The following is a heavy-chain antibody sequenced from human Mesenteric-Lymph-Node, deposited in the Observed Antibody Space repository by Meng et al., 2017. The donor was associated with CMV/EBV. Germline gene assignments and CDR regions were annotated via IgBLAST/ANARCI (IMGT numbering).Heavy chain of an antibody. D-gene: IGHD5-18*01. Sequence: LSLTCAASGFTFDNYGMSWVRQAPGKGLEWVSGINWNEVRTGYADSVKGRFTISRDNSKNTLYLQMNTLRAEDTALYYCASRDSYGIDYWGQGTLVTVSS. V-gene: IGHV3-20*04. CDR1: GFTFDNYG. CDR2: INWNEVRT. J-gene: IGHJ4*02. CDR3: ASRDSYGIDY.